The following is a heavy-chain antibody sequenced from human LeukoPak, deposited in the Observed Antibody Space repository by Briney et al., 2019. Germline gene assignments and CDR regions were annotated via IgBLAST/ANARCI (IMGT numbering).Heavy chain of an antibody. V-gene: IGHV3-7*01. D-gene: IGHD3-22*01. CDR3: ARGSTYYYDRPLDY. J-gene: IGHJ4*02. Sequence: RESLRLSCAASGFTFSSYWMSWVRQAPGKGLEWVANIKQDGSEKYDVDSVKGRFTISRDNAKNSLYLQMNSLRAEDTAVYFCARGSTYYYDRPLDYWGQGTLVTVSS. CDR1: GFTFSSYW. CDR2: IKQDGSEK.